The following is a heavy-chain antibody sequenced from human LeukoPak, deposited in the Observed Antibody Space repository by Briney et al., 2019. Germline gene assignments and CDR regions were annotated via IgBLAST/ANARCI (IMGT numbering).Heavy chain of an antibody. CDR2: INPNSGGT. D-gene: IGHD4-17*01. V-gene: IGHV1-2*02. J-gene: IGHJ4*02. CDR1: AYTFTGYY. Sequence: ASVKVSCKASAYTFTGYYMHWVRQAPGQGTEWMGWINPNSGGTNYAQKFQGRVTMTRDTSISTAYMELSRLRSDDTAVYYCARELATVTTLVFDYWGQRTLVTVSS. CDR3: ARELATVTTLVFDY.